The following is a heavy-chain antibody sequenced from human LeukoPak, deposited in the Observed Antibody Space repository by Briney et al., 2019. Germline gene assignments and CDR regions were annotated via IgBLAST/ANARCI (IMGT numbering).Heavy chain of an antibody. CDR2: MNPNSGNT. V-gene: IGHV1-8*01. Sequence: GASVKVSCKASGYTFTSYDINWVRQATGQGLEWMGWMNPNSGNTGYAQKFQGRVTMTRNTSISTAHMELSSLRSEDTAVYYCARSRNEYYDFWGGYPDYMDVWGKGTTVTVSS. J-gene: IGHJ6*03. CDR3: ARSRNEYYDFWGGYPDYMDV. D-gene: IGHD3-3*01. CDR1: GYTFTSYD.